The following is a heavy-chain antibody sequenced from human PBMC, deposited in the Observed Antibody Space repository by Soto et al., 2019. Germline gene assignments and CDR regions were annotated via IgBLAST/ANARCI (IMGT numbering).Heavy chain of an antibody. CDR3: ERVYYYDSSGYREPFDY. V-gene: IGHV4-34*01. J-gene: IGHJ4*02. D-gene: IGHD3-22*01. CDR1: GGSFSGYY. CDR2: INHSGST. Sequence: SETLSLTCAVYGGSFSGYYWSWIRQPPGKGLEWIGEINHSGSTNYNPSLKSRVTISVDTSKNQFSLKLSSVTAADTAVYYCERVYYYDSSGYREPFDYWGQGTLVTVS.